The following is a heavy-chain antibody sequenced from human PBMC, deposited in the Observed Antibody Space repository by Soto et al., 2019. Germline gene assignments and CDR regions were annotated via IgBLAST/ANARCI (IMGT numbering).Heavy chain of an antibody. CDR1: GFTFSNAW. D-gene: IGHD3-22*01. CDR3: TTVGVYYDSSGYR. J-gene: IGHJ4*02. V-gene: IGHV3-15*07. CDR2: IKSKTGGGTT. Sequence: EVQLVESGGGLVKPGGSLRLSCAASGFTFSNAWMNWVRQAPGKGLEWVGRIKSKTGGGTTDYTAPVKGRFTISRDDSKNTLYLQMNSLKTEDTAVYYCTTVGVYYDSSGYRWGQGTLVTVSS.